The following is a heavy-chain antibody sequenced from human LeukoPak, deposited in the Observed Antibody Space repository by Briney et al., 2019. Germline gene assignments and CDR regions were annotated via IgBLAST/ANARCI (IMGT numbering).Heavy chain of an antibody. CDR3: ARPYDSSGYYYSDAFDI. D-gene: IGHD3-22*01. CDR1: GYTFTSYD. Sequence: ASVTVSFTASGYTFTSYDINWVRQATGQGPEXXXXXXPNSGNTGYAQKYQARVTMTRNTSISTAYMELSSLRSEDTAVYYCARPYDSSGYYYSDAFDIWGQGTMVTVSS. V-gene: IGHV1-8*02. CDR2: XXPNSGNT. J-gene: IGHJ3*02.